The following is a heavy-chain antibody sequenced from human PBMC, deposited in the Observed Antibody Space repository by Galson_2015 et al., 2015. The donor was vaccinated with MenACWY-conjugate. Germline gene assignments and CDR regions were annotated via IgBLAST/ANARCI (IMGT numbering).Heavy chain of an antibody. CDR1: GFTFSDYY. D-gene: IGHD1-14*01. CDR2: ISTRSST. CDR3: ARFPRTPGKYPDY. J-gene: IGHJ4*02. Sequence: SLRLSCAASGFTFSDYYMSWVRQAPGKGLECVSYISTRSSTNYADSVQGRFTISRDNAKNSEYLQMDSLRAEDTAVYYCARFPRTPGKYPDYWGQGTPVTVSS. V-gene: IGHV3-11*06.